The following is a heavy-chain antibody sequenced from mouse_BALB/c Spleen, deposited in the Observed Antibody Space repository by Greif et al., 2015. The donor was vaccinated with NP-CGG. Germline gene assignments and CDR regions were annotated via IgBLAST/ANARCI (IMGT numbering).Heavy chain of an antibody. CDR3: ARDGYYAMDY. CDR1: GFSLTSYG. V-gene: IGHV2-9*02. J-gene: IGHJ4*01. Sequence: VQGVESGPGLVAPSQSLSITCTVSGFSLTSYGVHWVRQPPGKGLEWLGVIWXGGSTNYNSALMSRLSVSKDNSKSQVFLRMNGLQTDDTAMYYCARDGYYAMDYWGQGTSVTVSS. CDR2: IWXGGST.